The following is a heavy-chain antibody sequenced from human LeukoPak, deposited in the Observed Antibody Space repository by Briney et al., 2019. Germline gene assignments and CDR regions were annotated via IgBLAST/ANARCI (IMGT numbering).Heavy chain of an antibody. CDR1: GFTFSSYA. J-gene: IGHJ5*02. CDR2: ISGSGGST. CDR3: AKDRRYCSGGSCYRWFDL. Sequence: GGSLRLSCAASGFTFSSYAMSWVRQAPGKGLEWVSAISGSGGSTYCADSVKGRFTISRDNSKNTLYLQMNSLRAEDTAVYYCAKDRRYCSGGSCYRWFDLWGQGTLVTVSS. V-gene: IGHV3-23*01. D-gene: IGHD2-15*01.